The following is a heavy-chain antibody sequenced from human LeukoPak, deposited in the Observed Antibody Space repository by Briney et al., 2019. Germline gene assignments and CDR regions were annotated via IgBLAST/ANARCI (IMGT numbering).Heavy chain of an antibody. CDR2: IIPIFGTA. V-gene: IGHV1-69*05. D-gene: IGHD3-22*01. J-gene: IGHJ4*02. CDR3: ASTRSYYDSSGYFPY. Sequence: ASVKVSCKASGYTFTSYDINLVRQATGQGLEWMGRIIPIFGTANYAQKFQGRVTITTDESTSTAYMELSSLRSEDTAVYYCASTRSYYDSSGYFPYWGQGTLVTVSS. CDR1: GYTFTSYD.